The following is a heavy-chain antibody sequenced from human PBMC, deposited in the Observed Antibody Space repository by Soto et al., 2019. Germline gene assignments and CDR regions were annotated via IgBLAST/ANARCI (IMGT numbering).Heavy chain of an antibody. CDR3: ASPLRYSSWFYFDY. Sequence: PGGSLRLSCAASGVTFSSYAMSWVRQAPGKGLEWVSAISGSGGSTYYADSVKGRFTISRDNSKNTLYLQMNSLRAEDTAVYYCASPLRYSSWFYFDYWGQGTLVTVSS. CDR2: ISGSGGST. V-gene: IGHV3-23*01. J-gene: IGHJ4*02. D-gene: IGHD6-13*01. CDR1: GVTFSSYA.